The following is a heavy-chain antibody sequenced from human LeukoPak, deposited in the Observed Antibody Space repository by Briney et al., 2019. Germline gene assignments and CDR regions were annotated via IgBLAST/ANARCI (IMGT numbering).Heavy chain of an antibody. V-gene: IGHV1-69*13. D-gene: IGHD2-2*02. CDR1: GGTFISYA. J-gene: IGHJ5*02. CDR2: IIPIFCTA. Sequence: RASVKVSCKASGGTFISYAISWVRQAPGQGLEWMGGIIPIFCTANYAQKFQGRVTITGDESTSTAYLELSSLRSEDTAVYYCARGYCSSTSCYTLFGPTLWFDPWGQGTLVTVSS. CDR3: ARGYCSSTSCYTLFGPTLWFDP.